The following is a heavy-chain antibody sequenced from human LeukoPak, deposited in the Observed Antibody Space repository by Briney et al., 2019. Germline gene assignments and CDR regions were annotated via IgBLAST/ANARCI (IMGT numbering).Heavy chain of an antibody. D-gene: IGHD5-24*01. V-gene: IGHV3-33*01. J-gene: IGHJ4*02. CDR2: IWYDGSNK. CDR1: GFTFSSYG. CDR3: AREKMATTPFDY. Sequence: PGGSLRLSCAASGFTFSSYGMHWVRQAPGKGLEWVAVIWYDGSNKYYADSVKGRFTISRDNSKNTLYLQMNSLRAEDTAVYYCAREKMATTPFDYWAREPWSPSPQ.